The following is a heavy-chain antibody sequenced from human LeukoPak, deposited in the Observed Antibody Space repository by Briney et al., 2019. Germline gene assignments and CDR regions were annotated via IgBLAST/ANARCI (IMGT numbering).Heavy chain of an antibody. CDR2: INSDGSST. CDR1: GFTFSSYW. D-gene: IGHD6-19*01. Sequence: GGSLRLSCAASGFTFSSYWMHWVRQAPGKGLVWVSRINSDGSSTSYADSVKGRFTISRDNAKNTLYLQMNSLRAEDTAVYYCAKDEGAPGIAVAGTVGYWGQGTLVTVSS. V-gene: IGHV3-74*01. CDR3: AKDEGAPGIAVAGTVGY. J-gene: IGHJ4*02.